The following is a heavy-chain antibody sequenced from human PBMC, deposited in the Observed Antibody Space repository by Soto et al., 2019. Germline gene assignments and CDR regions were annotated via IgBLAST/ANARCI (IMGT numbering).Heavy chain of an antibody. CDR3: ARDTRKALWVEALNAMDV. Sequence: QVQLVQSGPEVKKSGASVKVSCKASAYTFTTYGVSWVRQAPGQGLEWMGWISGYNGQTNYAQKFRGRVTFTTDTXTXTXXMELRSLRPDDTAMYFCARDTRKALWVEALNAMDVWGQGTTVTVSS. CDR2: ISGYNGQT. J-gene: IGHJ6*02. D-gene: IGHD3-16*01. CDR1: AYTFTTYG. V-gene: IGHV1-18*01.